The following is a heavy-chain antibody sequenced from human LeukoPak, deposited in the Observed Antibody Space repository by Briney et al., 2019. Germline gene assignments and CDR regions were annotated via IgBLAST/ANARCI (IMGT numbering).Heavy chain of an antibody. CDR1: GGSFSGYY. Sequence: SETLSLTCAAYGGSFSGYYWSWIRQPPGKGLEWIGEINHSGSTNYNPSLKRRVTISVDTSKNQFSLKLSSVTAADTAVYYCARIFLFCRRPPKVILGYWGQGTLVTVSS. V-gene: IGHV4-34*01. D-gene: IGHD3-9*01. CDR2: INHSGST. CDR3: ARIFLFCRRPPKVILGY. J-gene: IGHJ4*02.